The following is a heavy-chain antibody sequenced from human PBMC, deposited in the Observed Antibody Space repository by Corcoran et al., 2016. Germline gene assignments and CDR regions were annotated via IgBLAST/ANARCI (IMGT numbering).Heavy chain of an antibody. D-gene: IGHD2-2*02. CDR3: ARVRTYCSSTSCYTVYYYYYGMDV. Sequence: QLQLQESGPGLVKPSETLSLTCTVSGGSISSSSYYWGWIRQPPGKGLEWIGSIYYSGSTYYNPSLKSRVTISVDTSKNQFSLKLSSVTAADTAVYYCARVRTYCSSTSCYTVYYYYYGMDVWGQGTTVTVSS. J-gene: IGHJ6*02. V-gene: IGHV4-39*07. CDR2: IYYSGST. CDR1: GGSISSSSYY.